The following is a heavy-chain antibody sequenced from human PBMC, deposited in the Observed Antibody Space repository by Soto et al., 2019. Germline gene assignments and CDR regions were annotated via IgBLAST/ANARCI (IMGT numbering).Heavy chain of an antibody. CDR3: ARNGDSSDYRGWFDP. D-gene: IGHD3-22*01. J-gene: IGHJ5*02. CDR1: GFTVSSNY. Sequence: EVQLVESGGGLVQPGGSLRLSCAASGFTVSSNYMSWVRQAPGKGLEWVSVIYSGGTTYYADSVKGRFTISRDNSKTPLYLQMTSLRAEDTAVYYCARNGDSSDYRGWFDPWGQGTLVTVSS. CDR2: IYSGGTT. V-gene: IGHV3-66*01.